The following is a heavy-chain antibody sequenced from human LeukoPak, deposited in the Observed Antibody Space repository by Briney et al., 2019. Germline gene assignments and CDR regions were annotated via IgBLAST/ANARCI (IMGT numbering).Heavy chain of an antibody. D-gene: IGHD3-10*01. Sequence: SVKVSCKASGGTFSIYAISWVRQAPGQGLEWMGGIIPIFGTANYAQKFQGRVTITADESTSTAYMELSSLRSEDTAVYYCARGRLWFGELLDTYNWFDPWGQGTLVTDSS. CDR1: GGTFSIYA. V-gene: IGHV1-69*01. J-gene: IGHJ5*02. CDR3: ARGRLWFGELLDTYNWFDP. CDR2: IIPIFGTA.